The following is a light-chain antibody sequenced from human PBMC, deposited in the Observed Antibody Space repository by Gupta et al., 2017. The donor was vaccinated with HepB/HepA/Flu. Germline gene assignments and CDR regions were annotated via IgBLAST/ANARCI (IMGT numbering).Light chain of an antibody. CDR1: SLRSYY. CDR3: NSRDSSGNHWV. CDR2: GKN. V-gene: IGLV3-19*01. Sequence: SSALTQDPAVSVALGQTVRITCQGDSLRSYYASWYQQKPGQAPVLVIYGKNNRPSGIPDRFSGSSSGNTVSLTITGAQAEDEADYYCNSRDSSGNHWVFGGGTKLTVL. J-gene: IGLJ3*02.